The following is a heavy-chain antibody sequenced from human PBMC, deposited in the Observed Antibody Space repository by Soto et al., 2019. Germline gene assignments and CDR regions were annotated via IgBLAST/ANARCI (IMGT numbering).Heavy chain of an antibody. J-gene: IGHJ6*03. CDR1: GGSISSSSYY. V-gene: IGHV4-39*01. D-gene: IGHD6-13*01. CDR2: IYYSGST. CDR3: AINLAAADYYYYYHLDV. Sequence: SETLSLTCTVSGGSISSSSYYWGGIRQPPGKGLEWIGSIYYSGSTYYNPSLKSRVTISVDTSKNQFSLKLSSVTAADTAVYYCAINLAAADYYYYYHLDVWGKRTTVTVSS.